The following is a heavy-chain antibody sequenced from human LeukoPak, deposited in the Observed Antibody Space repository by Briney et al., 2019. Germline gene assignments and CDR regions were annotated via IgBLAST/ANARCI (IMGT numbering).Heavy chain of an antibody. J-gene: IGHJ1*01. CDR2: ISAYNDNT. Sequence: ASVKVSCKASGYTFTSYGISWVRQAPGQGLEWMGWISAYNDNTNYAQKFQGRVTMTRDTSTSTAYMELRSLRSDDTAVYYCARDLGYYDSSGYYRAEYFQHWGQGTLVTVSS. V-gene: IGHV1-18*01. CDR3: ARDLGYYDSSGYYRAEYFQH. D-gene: IGHD3-22*01. CDR1: GYTFTSYG.